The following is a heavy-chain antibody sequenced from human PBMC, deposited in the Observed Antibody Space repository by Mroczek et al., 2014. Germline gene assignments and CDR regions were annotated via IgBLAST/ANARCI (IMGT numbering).Heavy chain of an antibody. D-gene: IGHD3-22*01. CDR1: GFTFSSYA. CDR2: ISGSGGST. J-gene: IGHJ4*02. Sequence: LVQSGEAWYSLGGSLRLSCAASGFTFSSYAMSWVRQAPGKGLEWVSAISGSGGSTYYADSVKGRFTISRDNSKNTLYLQMNSLRAEDTAVYYCANSHGYYDSSGYYGGPPFDYWGQGTLVTVSS. CDR3: ANSHGYYDSSGYYGGPPFDY. V-gene: IGHV3-23*04.